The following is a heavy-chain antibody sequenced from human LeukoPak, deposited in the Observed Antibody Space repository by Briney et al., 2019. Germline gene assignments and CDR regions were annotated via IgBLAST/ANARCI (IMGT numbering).Heavy chain of an antibody. CDR1: GFTLSNYN. J-gene: IGHJ6*04. CDR2: ISYSSSII. CDR3: AGRGVEYCSSTSCQDV. D-gene: IGHD2-2*01. Sequence: PGGSLRLSCAASGFTLSNYNMNWVRQAPGEGLEWVSYISYSSSIIYYADSVKGRFTISRDNAKNSLYLQMNSLRAEDTAVYYCAGRGVEYCSSTSCQDVWGKGTTVTVSS. V-gene: IGHV3-48*01.